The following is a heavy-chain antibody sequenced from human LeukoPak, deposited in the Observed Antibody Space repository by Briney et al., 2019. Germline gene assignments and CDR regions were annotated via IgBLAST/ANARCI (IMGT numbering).Heavy chain of an antibody. V-gene: IGHV1-8*01. CDR1: GYTFTSYD. J-gene: IGHJ6*03. CDR3: AKDGVDQQWLDYYYYYYMDV. Sequence: ASVKVSCKASGYTFTSYDINWVRQAPGQGLEWMGWMNPNSGDTGYPQKFQGRVTMTRDTSITTAYMELSSLRSEDTAVYYCAKDGVDQQWLDYYYYYYMDVWGKGTTVTVSS. CDR2: MNPNSGDT. D-gene: IGHD6-19*01.